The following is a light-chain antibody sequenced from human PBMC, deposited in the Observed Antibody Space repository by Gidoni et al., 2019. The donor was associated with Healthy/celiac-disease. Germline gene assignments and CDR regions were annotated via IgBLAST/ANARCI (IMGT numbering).Light chain of an antibody. Sequence: SYELTQPPSVSVSPGQTARITCSGDALPKQYAYWYQQKQGQAPVLVIYKDSERPSGNPERFSGSSSGTTVTLTISGVQAEDEADYYCQSADSSGTSWVFGGGTKLTVL. CDR1: ALPKQY. V-gene: IGLV3-25*03. J-gene: IGLJ3*02. CDR3: QSADSSGTSWV. CDR2: KDS.